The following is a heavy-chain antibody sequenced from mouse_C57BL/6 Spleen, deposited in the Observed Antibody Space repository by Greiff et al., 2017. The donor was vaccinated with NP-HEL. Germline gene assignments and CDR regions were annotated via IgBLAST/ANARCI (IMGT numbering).Heavy chain of an antibody. V-gene: IGHV1-80*01. Sequence: VQLQQSGAELVKPGASVKISCKASGYAFSSYWMNWVKQRPGKGLEWIGQIYPGDGDTNYNGKFKGKATLTADKSSSTAYMQLSSLTSEDSAVYFCARSGIITTVVGYFDVWGTGTTVTVSS. CDR1: GYAFSSYW. CDR2: IYPGDGDT. D-gene: IGHD1-1*01. CDR3: ARSGIITTVVGYFDV. J-gene: IGHJ1*03.